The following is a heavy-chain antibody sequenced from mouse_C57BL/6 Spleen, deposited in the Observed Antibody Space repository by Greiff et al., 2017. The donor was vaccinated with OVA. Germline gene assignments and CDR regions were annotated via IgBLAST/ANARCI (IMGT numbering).Heavy chain of an antibody. J-gene: IGHJ4*01. CDR3: SRQFSGGGEYAFDY. CDR2: IDPSDSDN. Sequence: QVQLQQPGAELVRPGSSVKLSCKASGYTFTSYWMHWVKQRPIKGLEWIGNIDPSDSDNHYNQKFKDKATLTVDKSSSTAYMQLSSLTSEESAVYYCSRQFSGGGEYAFDYWGQGTLVTVSS. CDR1: GYTFTSYW. V-gene: IGHV1-52*01.